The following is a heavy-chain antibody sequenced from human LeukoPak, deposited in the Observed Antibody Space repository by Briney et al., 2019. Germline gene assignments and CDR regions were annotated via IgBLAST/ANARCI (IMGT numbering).Heavy chain of an antibody. J-gene: IGHJ5*02. CDR1: GFTFDDYG. CDR2: INWNGGRT. CDR3: ARDLGAWFDP. Sequence: GGSLRLSCAASGFTFDDYGMSWVRQAPGKGLEWISGINWNGGRTGYADSVKGRFTISRDNAKNSLYLQMNSLRAEDAALYYCARDLGAWFDPWGQGTLVTVTS. V-gene: IGHV3-20*04.